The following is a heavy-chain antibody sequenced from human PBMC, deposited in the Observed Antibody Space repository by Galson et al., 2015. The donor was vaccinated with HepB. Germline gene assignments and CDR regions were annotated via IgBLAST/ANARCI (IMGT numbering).Heavy chain of an antibody. Sequence: TLSLTCTVSGGSISSGSYYWSWIRQPAGKGLEWIGRIYTSGSTNYNPSLKSRVTMSVDTSKNQFSLKLSSVTAADTAVYYCARSAFITIFGVDLYYYYYMDVWGKGTTVTVSS. CDR2: IYTSGST. CDR1: GGSISSGSYY. J-gene: IGHJ6*03. D-gene: IGHD3-3*01. V-gene: IGHV4-61*02. CDR3: ARSAFITIFGVDLYYYYYMDV.